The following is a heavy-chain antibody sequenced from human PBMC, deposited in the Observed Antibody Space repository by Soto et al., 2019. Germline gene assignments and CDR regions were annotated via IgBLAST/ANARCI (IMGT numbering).Heavy chain of an antibody. V-gene: IGHV4-31*03. CDR3: ARDSAVRGAFYI. CDR1: GASISSGGYY. D-gene: IGHD3-16*02. Sequence: SETLSLTCTISGASISSGGYYWSWIRQHPGKGLEWIGYIYYSGSTYYNPSLKSRVTISVDTSKNQFSLKLSSVTAADTAVYYCARDSAVRGAFYILVQGTMVTVS. J-gene: IGHJ3*02. CDR2: IYYSGST.